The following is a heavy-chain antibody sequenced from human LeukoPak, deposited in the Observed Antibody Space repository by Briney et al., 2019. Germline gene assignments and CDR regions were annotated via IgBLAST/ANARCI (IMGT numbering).Heavy chain of an antibody. D-gene: IGHD6-19*01. CDR2: IWYDGSNK. J-gene: IGHJ4*02. V-gene: IGHV3-33*08. CDR1: GFTLSSYV. Sequence: QTGGSLRLSCAASGFTLSSYVMSWVRQAPGKGLEWVAVIWYDGSNKYYADSVKGRFTISRDNSKNTLYLQMNSLRAEDTAVYYCARDQDSSGWYYTLDYWGQGTLVTVSS. CDR3: ARDQDSSGWYYTLDY.